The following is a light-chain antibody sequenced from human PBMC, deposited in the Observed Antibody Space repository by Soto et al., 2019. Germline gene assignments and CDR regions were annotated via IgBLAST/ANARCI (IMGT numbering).Light chain of an antibody. CDR1: SSDVGAYNS. Sequence: QSALTQPASVSGSPGQSITISCTGTSSDVGAYNSVSWYQQHPGKVPKLMIYDVSNRPSGVSNRFSGSKSGNTASLTISGLQAEDEADYYCSSYTSSSTVVFGGGTKLTVL. J-gene: IGLJ3*02. CDR3: SSYTSSSTVV. CDR2: DVS. V-gene: IGLV2-14*01.